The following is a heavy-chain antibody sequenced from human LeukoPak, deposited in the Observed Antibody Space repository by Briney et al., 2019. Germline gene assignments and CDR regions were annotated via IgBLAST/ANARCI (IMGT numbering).Heavy chain of an antibody. CDR2: ISSSGTTI. D-gene: IGHD3-22*01. V-gene: IGHV3-48*02. Sequence: GGSLRLSCAGSGFTFSSYSMNWVRQAPGKGLEWVSYISSSGTTIYYADSVKGRFTISRDNAENSLYLQMNSLRDEDTAVYYCARESEYYYYDVSGYYPGYFHHWGQGTLVTVSS. CDR1: GFTFSSYS. CDR3: ARESEYYYYDVSGYYPGYFHH. J-gene: IGHJ1*01.